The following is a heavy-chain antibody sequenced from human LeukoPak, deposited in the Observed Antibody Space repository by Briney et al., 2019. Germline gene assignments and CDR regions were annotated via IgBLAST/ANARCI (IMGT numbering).Heavy chain of an antibody. V-gene: IGHV4-39*01. CDR1: GGSISSSSYY. CDR3: ASLRGYSYGYNDYYYGMDV. CDR2: IYYSGST. Sequence: PSETLSLTCTVSGGSISSSSYYWGWIRQPPGKGLEWIGSIYYSGSTYYNPSLKSRVTISVDTSKNQFSLKLSSVTAADTAVYYCASLRGYSYGYNDYYYGMDVWGQGTTVTVSS. D-gene: IGHD5-18*01. J-gene: IGHJ6*02.